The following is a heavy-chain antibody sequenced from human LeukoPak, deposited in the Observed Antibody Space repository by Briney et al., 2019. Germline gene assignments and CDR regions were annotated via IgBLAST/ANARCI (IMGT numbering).Heavy chain of an antibody. Sequence: GESLRLSCAAAGFTFDDYGMSWVRHAPGKGLEWVSGINWNGGSTVYADSVKGRFTISRDNAKNSLYLQMNSLRAEHTALYYCAREASITISGGGYYYMHVWAKGTTVTVSS. CDR3: AREASITISGGGYYYMHV. J-gene: IGHJ6*03. D-gene: IGHD3-3*01. CDR2: INWNGGST. V-gene: IGHV3-20*04. CDR1: GFTFDDYG.